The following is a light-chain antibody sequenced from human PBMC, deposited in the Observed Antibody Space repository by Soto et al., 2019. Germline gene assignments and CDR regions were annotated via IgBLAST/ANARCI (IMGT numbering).Light chain of an antibody. CDR1: RSDVGNYNL. J-gene: IGLJ3*02. V-gene: IGLV2-23*02. CDR3: CSYAGSDTWA. CDR2: EVN. Sequence: QSALTQPASVSGSPGQSITISSAGTRSDVGNYNLVSWYQQHPGKAPKLMIYEVNKRPSGVSNRFSGSKSGNTASLTISGLQAEDEADYYCCSYAGSDTWAFGGGTKLTVL.